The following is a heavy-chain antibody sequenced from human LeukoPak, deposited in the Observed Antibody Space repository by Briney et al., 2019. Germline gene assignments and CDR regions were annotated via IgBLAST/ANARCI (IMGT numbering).Heavy chain of an antibody. J-gene: IGHJ3*02. CDR3: ARDRDSSPDAFDI. V-gene: IGHV3-33*01. Sequence: GRSLRLSCAASGFTFSSYGMHWVRQAPGKGLEWVAVIWYDGSNKYYADSVKGRSTISRDNSKNTLYLQMNSLRAEDTAVYYCARDRDSSPDAFDIWGQGTMVTVSS. CDR2: IWYDGSNK. D-gene: IGHD6-13*01. CDR1: GFTFSSYG.